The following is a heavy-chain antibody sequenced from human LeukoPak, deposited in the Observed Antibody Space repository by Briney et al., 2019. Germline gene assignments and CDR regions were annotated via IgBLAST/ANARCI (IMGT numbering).Heavy chain of an antibody. D-gene: IGHD2-2*03. CDR3: AREMDNTFYFDF. CDR1: GYTFTHYH. CDR2: IRSDGINT. V-gene: IGHV1-46*01. J-gene: IGHJ4*02. Sequence: ASVKVSCKASGYTFTHYHMHWARQAPGQGLEWMGIIRSDGINTHYAQKFQGRVTVTSDTSTSTVYMELSSLISEDTAVYYCAREMDNTFYFDFWGQGTLVTVSS.